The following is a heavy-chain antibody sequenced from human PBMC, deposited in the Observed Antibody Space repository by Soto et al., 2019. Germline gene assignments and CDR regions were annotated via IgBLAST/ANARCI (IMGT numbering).Heavy chain of an antibody. CDR3: ARGTGTIFGVVIPPDY. V-gene: IGHV4-39*01. Sequence: SETLSLTCTVSGGSISSSSYYWGWIRQPPGKGLEWIGSIYYSGSTYYNPSLKSRVTISVDTSKNQFSLKLSSVTAADTAVYYCARGTGTIFGVVIPPDYWGQGTLVTVSS. CDR2: IYYSGST. J-gene: IGHJ4*02. D-gene: IGHD3-3*01. CDR1: GGSISSSSYY.